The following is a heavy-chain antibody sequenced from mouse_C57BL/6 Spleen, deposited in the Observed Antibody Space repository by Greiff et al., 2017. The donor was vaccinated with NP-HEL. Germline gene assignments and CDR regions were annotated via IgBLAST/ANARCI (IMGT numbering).Heavy chain of an antibody. J-gene: IGHJ4*01. D-gene: IGHD1-1*01. CDR2: IDPSDRYT. Sequence: QVQLQQPGAALVKPGASVKLSCKASGYTFTSYWMPWVKQRPGQGLAWIGEIDPSDRYTDYNQKFKGKATLTVDTSSSTAYMQLSSLTSEDSAVYYCARSSSSYAMDYWGQGTSVTVSS. CDR1: GYTFTSYW. CDR3: ARSSSSYAMDY. V-gene: IGHV1-50*01.